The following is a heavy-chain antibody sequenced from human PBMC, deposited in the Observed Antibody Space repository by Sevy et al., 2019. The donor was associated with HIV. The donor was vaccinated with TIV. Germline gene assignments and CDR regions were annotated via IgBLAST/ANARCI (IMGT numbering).Heavy chain of an antibody. V-gene: IGHV3-53*01. CDR1: GFTVSSNY. Sequence: GGSLRLSCAASGFTVSSNYMSWVRQAPGKGLEWVSVIYSGGSTYYADSVKGRFTISRDNSKNTLYLQMNSLRAEETAVYYCARSFDFWSGYARGAFDIWGQGTMVTVSS. CDR3: ARSFDFWSGYARGAFDI. CDR2: IYSGGST. J-gene: IGHJ3*02. D-gene: IGHD3-3*01.